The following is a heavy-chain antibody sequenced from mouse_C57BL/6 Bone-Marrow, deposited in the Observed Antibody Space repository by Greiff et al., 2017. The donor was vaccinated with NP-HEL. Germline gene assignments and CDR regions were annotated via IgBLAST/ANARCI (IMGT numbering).Heavy chain of an antibody. V-gene: IGHV1-81*01. CDR1: GYTFTSYG. J-gene: IGHJ2*01. Sequence: VKLMESGAELARPGASVKLSCKASGYTFTSYGISWVKQRTGQGLEWIGEIYPRSGNTYYNEKFKGKATLTADKSSSTAYMELRSLTSEDSAVYFCAGWLLRYFDYWGQGTTLTVSS. CDR2: IYPRSGNT. CDR3: AGWLLRYFDY. D-gene: IGHD2-3*01.